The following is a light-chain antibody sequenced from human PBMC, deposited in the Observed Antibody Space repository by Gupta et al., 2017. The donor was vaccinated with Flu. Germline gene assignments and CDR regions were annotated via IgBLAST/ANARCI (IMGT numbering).Light chain of an antibody. Sequence: QSVLTQPPSESETPGQRVTISCPGRSSNIGSTTVNWYQQLPGTAPKLLIYSNNQRPSGVPDRFSGSKSGTSASLAISGLQSEDEADYYCAAWDDSLNGLVFGGGTKLTVL. J-gene: IGLJ3*02. CDR3: AAWDDSLNGLV. CDR1: SSNIGSTT. CDR2: SNN. V-gene: IGLV1-44*01.